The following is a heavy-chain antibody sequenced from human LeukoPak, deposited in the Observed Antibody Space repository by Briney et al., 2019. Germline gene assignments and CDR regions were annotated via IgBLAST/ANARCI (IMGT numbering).Heavy chain of an antibody. CDR3: VRQVDITMALPDY. CDR2: ISGYNGNT. J-gene: IGHJ4*02. V-gene: IGHV1-18*01. Sequence: GASVKVSCKASGYTFSSYGITWVRKAPGQGLEWMGWISGYNGNTNYAQKFQGRVTMTTDTSTTTAHMELRSLRSDDTAVYYCVRQVDITMALPDYWGQGTLVTVSS. CDR1: GYTFSSYG. D-gene: IGHD5-18*01.